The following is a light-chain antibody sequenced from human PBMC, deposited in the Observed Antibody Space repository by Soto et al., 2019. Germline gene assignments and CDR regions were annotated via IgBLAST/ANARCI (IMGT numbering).Light chain of an antibody. CDR1: SGHSSYA. Sequence: QPVLTQSPSASASLGASVKLTCTLSSGHSSYAIAWHQQQPEKGPRYFMKLNSDGSHSKGDGIPDRFSGSSSGTERYLTISSLRSEDEADYFCQTWSTGIRVFGGGTKLTVL. J-gene: IGLJ3*02. V-gene: IGLV4-69*01. CDR3: QTWSTGIRV. CDR2: LNSDGSH.